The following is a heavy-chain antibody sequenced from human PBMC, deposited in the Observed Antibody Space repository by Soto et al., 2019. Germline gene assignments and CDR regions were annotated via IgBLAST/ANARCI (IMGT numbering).Heavy chain of an antibody. CDR3: VRGGYYQNMHSALDAFDI. J-gene: IGHJ3*02. V-gene: IGHV4-31*03. Sequence: PSETLSLTCTFSGGSLMSGTYYWSWIRQHPGKGLEWIGYTYYSGSTYYNPYLKSRVSISVDTSNNQLFLKLSSVTAADTAVYYCVRGGYYQNMHSALDAFDIWGQGTMVTVSS. CDR1: GGSLMSGTYY. D-gene: IGHD3-22*01. CDR2: TYYSGST.